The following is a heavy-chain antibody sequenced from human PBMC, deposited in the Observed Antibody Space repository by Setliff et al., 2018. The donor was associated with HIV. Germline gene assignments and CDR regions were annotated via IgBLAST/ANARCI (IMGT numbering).Heavy chain of an antibody. D-gene: IGHD3-10*01. V-gene: IGHV4-61*02. CDR2: VYASAYS. CDR1: GGSISSGGYY. Sequence: PSETLSLTCTVSGGSISSGGYYWSWIRQPAGKGLEWIGRVYASAYSNYNPSLKSRVTMSVDTSQNQFSLKLRSVNAADTAVYYCARDWVTRSNYYGSGSPWYFDFWGRGILVTVSS. J-gene: IGHJ2*01. CDR3: ARDWVTRSNYYGSGSPWYFDF.